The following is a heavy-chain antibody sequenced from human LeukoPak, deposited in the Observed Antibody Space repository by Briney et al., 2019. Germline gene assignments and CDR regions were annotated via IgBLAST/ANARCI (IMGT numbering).Heavy chain of an antibody. CDR1: GFAFSSYW. CDR3: ASLINIVVVIAILLAWFDP. Sequence: PGGSLRLSCAASGFAFSSYWMSWVRQAPGKGLEWVANIKQDGSEKYYVDSVKGRFTISRDNAKNSLYLQMNSLRAEDTAVYYCASLINIVVVIAILLAWFDPWGQGTLVTVSS. V-gene: IGHV3-7*03. D-gene: IGHD2-21*01. J-gene: IGHJ5*02. CDR2: IKQDGSEK.